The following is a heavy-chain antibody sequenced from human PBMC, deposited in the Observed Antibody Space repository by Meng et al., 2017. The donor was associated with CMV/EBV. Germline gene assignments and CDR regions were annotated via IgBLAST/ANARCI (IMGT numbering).Heavy chain of an antibody. J-gene: IGHJ5*02. CDR1: GGSISSKSFY. D-gene: IGHD6-13*01. CDR2: VYYSGST. V-gene: IGHV4-39*01. CDR3: ARRVRQQLVLNWFDP. Sequence: GSLRLSCTVSGGSISSKSFYWGWIRQPPGKGLEWIGSVYYSGSTYYNPSLKSRVTISVDTSKNQFSLRLSSVTAADTAVYYCARRVRQQLVLNWFDPWGQGTLVTVSS.